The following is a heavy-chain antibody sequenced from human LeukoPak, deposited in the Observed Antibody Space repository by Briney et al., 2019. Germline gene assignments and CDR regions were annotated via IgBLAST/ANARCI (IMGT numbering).Heavy chain of an antibody. V-gene: IGHV4-38-2*02. J-gene: IGHJ4*02. D-gene: IGHD1-1*01. CDR2: IYHSGST. CDR1: GYSISSGSY. Sequence: SETLSLTCTVSGYSISSGSYWGWIRQPPGKGLEWIGSIYHSGSTYYNPSLKSRVTISVDTSKNQFSLKLSSVTAADTAVYYCASWIDYWGQGTLVTVSS. CDR3: ASWIDY.